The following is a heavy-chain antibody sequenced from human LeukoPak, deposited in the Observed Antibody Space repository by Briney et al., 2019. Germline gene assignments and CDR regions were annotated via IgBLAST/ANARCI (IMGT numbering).Heavy chain of an antibody. CDR1: GGSISSGGYY. J-gene: IGHJ5*02. D-gene: IGHD6-25*01. CDR2: IYYSGST. Sequence: SETLSLTCTVSGGSISSGGYYWSWIRQHPGKGLEWIGYIYYSGSTYYNTSLKSRVTISVDTSKNQFSLKLSSVTAADTAVYYCARDAASTDHRFDPWGQGTLVTVSS. CDR3: ARDAASTDHRFDP. V-gene: IGHV4-31*03.